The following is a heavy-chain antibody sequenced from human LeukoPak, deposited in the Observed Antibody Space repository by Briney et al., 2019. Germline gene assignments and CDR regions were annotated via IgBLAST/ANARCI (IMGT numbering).Heavy chain of an antibody. J-gene: IGHJ6*03. Sequence: GGSLRLSCAASGFTFSSYWMSWVRQAPGKGLEWVANIKQDGSEKYYVDSVKGRFTISRDNAKNSLYLQTNSLRAEDTAVYYCARAPIYCSSTSCYTEGPNTYYYYMDVWGKGTTVTVSS. V-gene: IGHV3-7*01. CDR2: IKQDGSEK. CDR3: ARAPIYCSSTSCYTEGPNTYYYYMDV. CDR1: GFTFSSYW. D-gene: IGHD2-2*02.